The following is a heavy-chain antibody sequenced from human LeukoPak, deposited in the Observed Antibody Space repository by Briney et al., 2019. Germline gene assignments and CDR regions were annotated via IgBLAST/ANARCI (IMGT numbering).Heavy chain of an antibody. Sequence: PSQSLSLTCTVSGGSISRGDYYWSWTRQPQGKGLEWSGNIYYSASTYYYPSLKSRVTISVDTSKNQFSLKLSSVTAADTAVYYCARDRGFGESGMDVWGKGTTVTVSS. V-gene: IGHV4-30-4*01. CDR3: ARDRGFGESGMDV. D-gene: IGHD3-10*01. CDR1: GGSISRGDYY. J-gene: IGHJ6*04. CDR2: IYYSAST.